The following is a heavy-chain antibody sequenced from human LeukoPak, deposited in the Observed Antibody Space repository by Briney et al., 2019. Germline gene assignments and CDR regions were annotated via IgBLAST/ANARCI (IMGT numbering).Heavy chain of an antibody. D-gene: IGHD2-2*01. J-gene: IGHJ5*02. CDR2: IYYSGST. Sequence: KPSETLSLTCTVSGGSISSYYWSWIRQPPGKGLEWIGYIYYSGSTNYNPSLKSRVTISVDTSKNQFSLKLSSVTAADTAVYYCARGLGFANQLLCRWCWFDPWGQGTLVTVSS. CDR3: ARGLGFANQLLCRWCWFDP. V-gene: IGHV4-59*12. CDR1: GGSISSYY.